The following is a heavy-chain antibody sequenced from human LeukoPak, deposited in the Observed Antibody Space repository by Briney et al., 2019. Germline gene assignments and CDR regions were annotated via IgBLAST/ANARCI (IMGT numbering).Heavy chain of an antibody. CDR2: IIPIFATA. D-gene: IGHD3-22*01. CDR1: GGTFSSYA. Sequence: SVKVSCKASGGTFSSYAISWVRQAPGQGLEWMGGIIPIFATANYAQKFQGRLTITTDESTSTAYMELSSLRSEDTAVYYCARELEIVVAANWFDPWGQGTLVTVSS. CDR3: ARELEIVVAANWFDP. J-gene: IGHJ5*02. V-gene: IGHV1-69*05.